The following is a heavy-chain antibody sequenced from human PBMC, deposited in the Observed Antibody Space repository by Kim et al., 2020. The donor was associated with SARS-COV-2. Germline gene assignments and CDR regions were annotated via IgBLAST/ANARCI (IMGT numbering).Heavy chain of an antibody. CDR2: INGGNGNT. CDR1: GYTFDTFS. Sequence: ASVKVSCKASGYTFDTFSLYWLRQAPGQRFEWMGWINGGNGNTRYSQNFQGRVTFTRDTTATTAYMELTSLKFKDTAVYYCAREGAGSYNWLDPWGQGTLVTASS. D-gene: IGHD3-10*01. J-gene: IGHJ5*02. V-gene: IGHV1-3*01. CDR3: AREGAGSYNWLDP.